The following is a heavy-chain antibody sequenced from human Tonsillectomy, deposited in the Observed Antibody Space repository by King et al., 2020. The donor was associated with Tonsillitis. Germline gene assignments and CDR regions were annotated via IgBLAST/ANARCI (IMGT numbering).Heavy chain of an antibody. CDR1: GYTFASHG. Sequence: QLVQSGAEVKKPGASVKVSCKASGYTFASHGITWVRQAPGQGLEWMGWISAYNGNTNYAQKFQGRVTLTTDTSTRKAYTELRSLGSDDTALYYCARDSSGSYFSDAFDIWGQGTMVAVSS. CDR2: ISAYNGNT. D-gene: IGHD1-26*01. J-gene: IGHJ3*02. V-gene: IGHV1-18*01. CDR3: ARDSSGSYFSDAFDI.